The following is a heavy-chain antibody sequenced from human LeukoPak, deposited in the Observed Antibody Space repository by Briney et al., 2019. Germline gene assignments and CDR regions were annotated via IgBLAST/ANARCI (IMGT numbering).Heavy chain of an antibody. Sequence: SVKVSCKASGGTFISYAISWVRQAPGQGLEWMGEIIPIFGTANYAQKFQGRVTITADESTSTAYMELSSLRSEDTAVYYCARVRTTVVTPGYYYYMDVWGKGTTVTVSS. CDR1: GGTFISYA. J-gene: IGHJ6*03. D-gene: IGHD4-23*01. CDR2: IIPIFGTA. CDR3: ARVRTTVVTPGYYYYMDV. V-gene: IGHV1-69*13.